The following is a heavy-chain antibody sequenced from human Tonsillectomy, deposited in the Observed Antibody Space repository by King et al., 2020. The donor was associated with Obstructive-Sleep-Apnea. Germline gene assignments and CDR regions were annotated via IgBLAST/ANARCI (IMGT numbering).Heavy chain of an antibody. J-gene: IGHJ6*02. CDR2: ISYDGSNK. Sequence: QLVQSGGGVVQPGRSLRLSCAASGFTFSSYGMHWVRQAPGKGLEWVAVISYDGSNKYYADSVMGRFTISRDNSKNTLYLQMNSLRAEDTAVYYCAKTAAAGTYYYYGMDVWGQGTTVTVSS. V-gene: IGHV3-30*18. CDR1: GFTFSSYG. CDR3: AKTAAAGTYYYYGMDV. D-gene: IGHD6-13*01.